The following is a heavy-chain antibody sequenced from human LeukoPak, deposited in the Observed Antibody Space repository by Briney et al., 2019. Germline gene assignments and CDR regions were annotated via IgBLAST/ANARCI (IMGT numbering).Heavy chain of an antibody. CDR3: VKDRSWGGSGWYFDY. CDR2: INHSGST. D-gene: IGHD6-19*01. Sequence: ASETLSLTCAVYGGSFSGYYWSWIRQPPGKGLEWIGEINHSGSTNYNPSLESRVTISVDTSKNQFSLKLSSVTAADTAVYYCVKDRSWGGSGWYFDYWGQGTLVTVSS. V-gene: IGHV4-34*01. CDR1: GGSFSGYY. J-gene: IGHJ4*02.